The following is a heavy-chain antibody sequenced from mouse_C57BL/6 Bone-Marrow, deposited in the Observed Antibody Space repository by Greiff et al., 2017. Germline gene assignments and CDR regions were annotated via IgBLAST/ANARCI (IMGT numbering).Heavy chain of an antibody. Sequence: DVKLVESGGGLVKPGGSLKLSCAASGFTFSSYTMSWVRQTPEKRLEWVATISGGGGNNYYPDSVKGRFTISRDNAKNTLYLQMSRLRSEDTALYYCARHNYWGQGTTLTVSS. J-gene: IGHJ2*01. CDR1: GFTFSSYT. CDR3: ARHNY. CDR2: ISGGGGNN. V-gene: IGHV5-9*01.